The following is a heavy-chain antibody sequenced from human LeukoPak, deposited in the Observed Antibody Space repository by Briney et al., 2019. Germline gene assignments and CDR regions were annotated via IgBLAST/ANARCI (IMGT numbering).Heavy chain of an antibody. CDR2: ITGDGGGT. CDR3: GRDPNGDYVGAFDF. D-gene: IGHD4-17*01. V-gene: IGHV3-23*01. CDR1: GFTFSNYA. J-gene: IGHJ3*01. Sequence: PGGSLRLSCAASGFTFSNYAMTWVRLVPGKGLEWVSSITGDGGGTSFADSVGSRFTVSRDNSKNTLYLQMYSLRAGDTAIYYCGRDPNGDYVGAFDFWGQGTLVTVSS.